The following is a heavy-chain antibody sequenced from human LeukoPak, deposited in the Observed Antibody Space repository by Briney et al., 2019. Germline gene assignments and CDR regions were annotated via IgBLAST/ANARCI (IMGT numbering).Heavy chain of an antibody. CDR2: INRSGST. J-gene: IGHJ5*02. D-gene: IGHD2-2*02. V-gene: IGHV4-34*01. CDR1: GGSFSGYY. CDR3: ARGGYCSSTSCYTRWSWFDP. Sequence: SETLSLTCAVYGGSFSGYYWSWIRQPPGKGLEWIGEINRSGSTNYNPSLKSRVTISVDTSKNQFSLKLSSVTAADTAVYYCARGGYCSSTSCYTRWSWFDPWGQGTLVTVSS.